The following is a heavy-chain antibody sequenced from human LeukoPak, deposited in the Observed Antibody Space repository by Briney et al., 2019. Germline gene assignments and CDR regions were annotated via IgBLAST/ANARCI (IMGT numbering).Heavy chain of an antibody. V-gene: IGHV4-34*01. CDR2: INHSGST. J-gene: IGHJ4*02. CDR1: GGSLSAYY. Sequence: SETLSLTCAVYGGSLSAYYWSWIRQPPGKGLEWIGEINHSGSTNYNPSLKSRVTISVDTSKNQFSLKLSSVTAADTAVYYCARLRRVITMVRGLDYWGQGTLVTVSS. CDR3: ARLRRVITMVRGLDY. D-gene: IGHD3-10*01.